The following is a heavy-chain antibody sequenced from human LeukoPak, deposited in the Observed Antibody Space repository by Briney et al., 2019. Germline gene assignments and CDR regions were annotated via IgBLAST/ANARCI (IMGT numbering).Heavy chain of an antibody. CDR3: ASSTWLVIDY. CDR2: INHSGST. V-gene: IGHV4-34*01. Sequence: PSETLSLTCAVYGGSFSGYYWSWIRQPPGKGLEWIGEINHSGSTNYNPSHKSRVTISVDTSKNQFSLKLSSVTAADTAVYYCASSTWLVIDYWGQGTLVTVSS. J-gene: IGHJ4*02. D-gene: IGHD3-9*01. CDR1: GGSFSGYY.